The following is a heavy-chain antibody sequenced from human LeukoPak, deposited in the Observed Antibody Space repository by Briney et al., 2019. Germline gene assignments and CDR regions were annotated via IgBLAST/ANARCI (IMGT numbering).Heavy chain of an antibody. D-gene: IGHD6-6*01. Sequence: GGSLRLSCGASGFTFSSYAMSWVRQARGKGLEWVSAISGSGGSTYYADSVKGRFTISRDNSKNTLYLQMNSLRAEDTAVYYCAKDRRSSSSTWFDPWGQGTLVTVSS. CDR3: AKDRRSSSSTWFDP. V-gene: IGHV3-23*01. J-gene: IGHJ5*02. CDR1: GFTFSSYA. CDR2: ISGSGGST.